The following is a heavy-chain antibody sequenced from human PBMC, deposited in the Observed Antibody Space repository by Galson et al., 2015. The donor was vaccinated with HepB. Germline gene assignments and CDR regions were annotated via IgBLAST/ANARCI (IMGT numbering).Heavy chain of an antibody. D-gene: IGHD3-10*01. V-gene: IGHV5-10-1*01. CDR1: GYSFTSYW. J-gene: IGHJ4*02. CDR2: IDPSDSYT. CDR3: ARGDVLLWFGELFPLDY. Sequence: QSGAEVKKPGESLRISCKGSGYSFTSYWISWVRQMPGKGLEWMGRIDPSDSYTNYSPSFQGHVTISADKSISTAYLQWSSLKAEDTAVYYCARGDVLLWFGELFPLDYWGQGTLVTVSS.